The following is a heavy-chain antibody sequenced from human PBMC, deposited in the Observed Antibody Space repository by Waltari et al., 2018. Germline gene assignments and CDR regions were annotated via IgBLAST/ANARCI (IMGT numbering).Heavy chain of an antibody. D-gene: IGHD4-17*01. Sequence: EVQLVESGGGLVQPGVSLRLSCAASGFPFSASVLRWARQTPGKGLEWVAIINPDGSKKNYVDSVKGRFTISRDNAENSLYLQMNSLRAEDSAVYFCARDPGNGALDYWGQGTLVTVSS. CDR1: GFPFSASV. J-gene: IGHJ4*02. V-gene: IGHV3-7*01. CDR3: ARDPGNGALDY. CDR2: INPDGSKK.